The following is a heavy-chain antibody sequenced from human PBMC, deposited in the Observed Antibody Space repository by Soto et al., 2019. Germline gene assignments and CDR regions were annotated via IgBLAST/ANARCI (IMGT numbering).Heavy chain of an antibody. D-gene: IGHD2-8*01. V-gene: IGHV1-18*01. CDR3: ARVSFLVIMVYDIDDSEY. Sequence: ASVKVSCKASGYTFTSYGISWVRQAAGQGREWMGWISAYNGNTNYAQKLQGRVTMTTDTSTSTAYMELRSLRSDDTAVYYCARVSFLVIMVYDIDDSEYWGQGTLVTVSS. CDR2: ISAYNGNT. J-gene: IGHJ4*02. CDR1: GYTFTSYG.